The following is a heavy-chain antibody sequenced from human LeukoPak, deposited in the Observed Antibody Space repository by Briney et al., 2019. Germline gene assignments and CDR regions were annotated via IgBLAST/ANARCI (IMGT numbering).Heavy chain of an antibody. CDR2: INPNSGGT. CDR1: GYTFTGYY. V-gene: IGHV1-2*02. D-gene: IGHD1-26*01. CDR3: AREGGSYFVGGGY. J-gene: IGHJ4*02. Sequence: ASVKVSCKASGYTFTGYYMHWVRQAPGQGLEWMGWINPNSGGTNYAQKFQGRVTMTRDASISTAYMELSRLRSDDMAVYYCAREGGSYFVGGGYWGQGTLVTVSS.